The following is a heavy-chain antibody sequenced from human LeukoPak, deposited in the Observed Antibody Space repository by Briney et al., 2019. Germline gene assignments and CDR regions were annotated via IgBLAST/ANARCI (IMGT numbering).Heavy chain of an antibody. CDR3: ARGQLYYYDSSGYHS. V-gene: IGHV1-3*01. CDR1: GYTFTSYA. J-gene: IGHJ4*02. Sequence: ASVKVSCKASGYTFTSYAMHWVRQAPGQRLEWMGWINAGNGNTKYSQKFQGRVTITRDTSASTAYMELSSLRSQDTALYYCARGQLYYYDSSGYHSWGQGTLVTVSS. D-gene: IGHD3-22*01. CDR2: INAGNGNT.